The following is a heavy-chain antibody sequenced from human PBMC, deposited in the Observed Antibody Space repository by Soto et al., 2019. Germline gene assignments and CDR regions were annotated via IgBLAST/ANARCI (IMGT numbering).Heavy chain of an antibody. V-gene: IGHV3-74*01. J-gene: IGHJ4*02. CDR3: ARESDGANSL. CDR2: INGDGSST. D-gene: IGHD4-17*01. CDR1: GFTFSSYW. Sequence: EVQLVESGGGLVQPGGSLRLSCAASGFTFSSYWMHWVRQAPGKGLVWVSRINGDGSSTGYADSVKGRFTISRDNAKNTLYLQMNILRAEDTAVYYCARESDGANSLWGQGTLVTVSS.